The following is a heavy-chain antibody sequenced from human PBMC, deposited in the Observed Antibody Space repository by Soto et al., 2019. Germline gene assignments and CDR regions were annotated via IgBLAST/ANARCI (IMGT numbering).Heavy chain of an antibody. CDR1: GFTFSSYA. Sequence: QVQLVESGGGVVQPGRSLRLSCAASGFTFSSYAMHWVRQAPGKGLEWVAVISYDGSNKYYADSVKGRFTISRDNSKNTLYVQMNSLTAEDTAVYYCARAPVVVTAYYFDYWGQGTLVTVSS. D-gene: IGHD2-21*02. CDR2: ISYDGSNK. J-gene: IGHJ4*02. V-gene: IGHV3-30-3*01. CDR3: ARAPVVVTAYYFDY.